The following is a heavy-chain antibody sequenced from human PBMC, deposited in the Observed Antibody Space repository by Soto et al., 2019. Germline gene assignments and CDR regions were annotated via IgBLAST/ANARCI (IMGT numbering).Heavy chain of an antibody. CDR1: GFTFSSYA. D-gene: IGHD4-17*01. J-gene: IGHJ6*02. V-gene: IGHV3-30-3*01. CDR3: ARELYGDYYEADYYGMDV. CDR2: ISYDGSNK. Sequence: QVQLVESGGGVVQPGRSLRLSCAASGFTFSSYAMHWVRQAPGKGLEWVAVISYDGSNKYYADSVNGRFTISRDNSKNTLYLQMNSLRAEDTAVYYCARELYGDYYEADYYGMDVWGQGTTVTVSS.